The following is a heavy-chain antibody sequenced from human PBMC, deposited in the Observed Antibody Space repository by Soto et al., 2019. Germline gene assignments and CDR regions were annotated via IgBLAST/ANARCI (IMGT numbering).Heavy chain of an antibody. J-gene: IGHJ2*01. D-gene: IGHD4-17*01. CDR2: IYYSGST. CDR3: ARHKTVTTFRYFDL. Sequence: QVQLQESGPGLVKPSETLSLTCTVSGGSISSYYWSWIRQPPGKGLEWIGYIYYSGSTNYNPSLKSRFTLSVDTSKNQFSLKRSSVTAADTAVYYCARHKTVTTFRYFDLWGRGTLVTVSS. V-gene: IGHV4-59*08. CDR1: GGSISSYY.